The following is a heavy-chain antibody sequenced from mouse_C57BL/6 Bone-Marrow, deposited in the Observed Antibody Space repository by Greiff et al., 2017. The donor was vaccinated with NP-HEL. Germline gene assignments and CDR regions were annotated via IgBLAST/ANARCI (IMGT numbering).Heavy chain of an antibody. CDR2: IRNKANGYTI. D-gene: IGHD2-4*01. CDR3: ARSIYYDYADDPFYGMDY. CDR1: GFTFTDYY. J-gene: IGHJ4*01. Sequence: EVKLMASGGGLVQPGGSLSLSCAASGFTFTDYYMSWVRPPPGKALEWVGFIRNKANGYTIEYSASVKGRFTISRDNSQSILYLQMNALRAEDSATYYCARSIYYDYADDPFYGMDYWGQGTSVTVSS. V-gene: IGHV7-3*01.